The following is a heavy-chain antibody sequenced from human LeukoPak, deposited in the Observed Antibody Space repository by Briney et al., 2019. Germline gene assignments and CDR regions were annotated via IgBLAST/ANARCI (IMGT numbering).Heavy chain of an antibody. V-gene: IGHV3-11*04. CDR1: GFTFSDYY. J-gene: IGHJ4*02. CDR2: ISSSGSTI. CDR3: ARSHVLTHYCSSTSCYPM. D-gene: IGHD2-2*01. Sequence: GGSLRLSCAASGFTFSDYYMSWIRQAPGKGLEWVSYISSSGSTIYYADSVKGRFTISRDNAKNSLYLQMNSLRAEDTAVYYCARSHVLTHYCSSTSCYPMWGQGTLVTVSS.